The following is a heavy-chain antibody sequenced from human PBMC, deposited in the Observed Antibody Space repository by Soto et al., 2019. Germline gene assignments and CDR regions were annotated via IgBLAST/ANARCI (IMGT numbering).Heavy chain of an antibody. V-gene: IGHV3-30*18. D-gene: IGHD3-10*01. CDR1: GFPFSSYC. CDR2: ISYDGSNK. Sequence: GGSMRLSCAASGFPFSSYCMSWVRQAPGKGLEWVAVISYDGSNKYYADSVKGRFTISRDNSKNTLYLQMNSLRAEDTAVYYCAKDVLWFGDAHYYYYGMDVWGQGTTVTVSS. CDR3: AKDVLWFGDAHYYYYGMDV. J-gene: IGHJ6*02.